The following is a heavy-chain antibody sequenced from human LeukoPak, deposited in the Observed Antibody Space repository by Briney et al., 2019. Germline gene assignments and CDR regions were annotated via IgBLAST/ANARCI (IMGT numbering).Heavy chain of an antibody. CDR1: GYTFTTYY. D-gene: IGHD5-18*01. CDR3: ARGGSVDTAMVTHFDY. CDR2: INPSGGNT. Sequence: ASVKVSCKASGYTFTTYYIHWVRQAPGQGLEWMGIINPSGGNTTYAQKFQGRVTMTRDTSTSTVYMELSTLRSEDTAVYYCARGGSVDTAMVTHFDYWGQGTLVTVSS. J-gene: IGHJ4*02. V-gene: IGHV1-46*01.